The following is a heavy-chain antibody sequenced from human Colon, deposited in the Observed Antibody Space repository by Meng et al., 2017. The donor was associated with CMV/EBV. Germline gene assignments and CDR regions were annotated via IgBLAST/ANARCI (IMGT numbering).Heavy chain of an antibody. CDR2: INPITGGT. CDR1: GYTFPGYF. CDR3: ASLSGGDFDY. J-gene: IGHJ4*02. Sequence: LWVEGGEWSRSSWSLVKVPCKAVGYTFPGYFMTWVRQAPGQGLEWVGVINPITGGTNYAQKFQGRVTMTRDTSMNTAYMELSRLRSDDTAVYYCASLSGGDFDYWGQGTLVTVSS. V-gene: IGHV1-2*02. D-gene: IGHD1-26*01.